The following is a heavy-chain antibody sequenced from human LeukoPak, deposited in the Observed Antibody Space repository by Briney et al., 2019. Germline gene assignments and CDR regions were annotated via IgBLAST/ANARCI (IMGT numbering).Heavy chain of an antibody. CDR3: ARAVGYFDWLPLFDY. CDR2: IYYSGST. Sequence: SETLSLTCTVSGGSISSSSYYWGWIRQPPGKGLEWIGSIYYSGSTYYNPSPKSRVTISVDTSKNQFYLKLSSVTAADTAVYYCARAVGYFDWLPLFDYWGQGTLVTVSS. CDR1: GGSISSSSYY. J-gene: IGHJ4*02. D-gene: IGHD3-9*01. V-gene: IGHV4-39*07.